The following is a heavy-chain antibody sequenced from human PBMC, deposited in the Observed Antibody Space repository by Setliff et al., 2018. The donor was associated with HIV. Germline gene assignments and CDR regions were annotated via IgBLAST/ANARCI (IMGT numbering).Heavy chain of an antibody. Sequence: GGSLRLSCAASGVTVSKNYMSWVRQAPGKGLEWASVIYTGGATFYADSVKARFTISRDNSRNMLYLQMNSLRAEDTAVYYCANPPLKGHLGVGFDYWGQGTQVTVSS. D-gene: IGHD3-16*01. V-gene: IGHV3-53*01. J-gene: IGHJ4*02. CDR2: IYTGGAT. CDR1: GVTVSKNY. CDR3: ANPPLKGHLGVGFDY.